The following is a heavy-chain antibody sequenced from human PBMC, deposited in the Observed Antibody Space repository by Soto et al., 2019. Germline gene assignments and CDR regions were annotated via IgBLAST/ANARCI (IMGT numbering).Heavy chain of an antibody. Sequence: QVQLVESGGGVVQPGRSLRLSCAASGFTFSSYGMHWVRQATGKGLEWVAVLWYDGSNKYYADSVKGRFTISRDNSKNALYLQMNSLRSEDTAVYYCAREDYDILTGYYNGHCYGMDVWGQGTTVTVAS. D-gene: IGHD3-9*01. J-gene: IGHJ6*02. CDR3: AREDYDILTGYYNGHCYGMDV. V-gene: IGHV3-33*01. CDR1: GFTFSSYG. CDR2: LWYDGSNK.